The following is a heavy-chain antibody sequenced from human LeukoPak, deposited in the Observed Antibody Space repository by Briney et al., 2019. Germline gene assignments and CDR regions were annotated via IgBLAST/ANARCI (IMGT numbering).Heavy chain of an antibody. CDR2: IKQDGSEQ. CDR3: ARGLAEYNRYFDY. J-gene: IGHJ4*02. Sequence: GGSLRLSCAVSGFTFSGYWMSWVRQAPGKGLEWVASIKQDGSEQYYVDSVKGRFTISRDNDKNSLYLKMNSLRAEDTAVYYCARGLAEYNRYFDYWGQGTLVTVSS. D-gene: IGHD6-6*01. V-gene: IGHV3-7*01. CDR1: GFTFSGYW.